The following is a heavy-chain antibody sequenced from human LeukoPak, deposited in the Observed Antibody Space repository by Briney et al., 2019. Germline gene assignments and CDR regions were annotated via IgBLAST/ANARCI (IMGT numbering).Heavy chain of an antibody. CDR1: GGSISSYY. V-gene: IGHV4-59*08. CDR3: ARFLEGTFDY. J-gene: IGHJ4*02. D-gene: IGHD3-3*01. Sequence: PSETLSLTCTVSGGSISSYYWSWIRQPPGKGLEWIGCIYYSGSTNYNPSLKSRVTISVDTSKNQFSLKLSSVTAADTAVYYCARFLEGTFDYWGQGTLVTVSS. CDR2: IYYSGST.